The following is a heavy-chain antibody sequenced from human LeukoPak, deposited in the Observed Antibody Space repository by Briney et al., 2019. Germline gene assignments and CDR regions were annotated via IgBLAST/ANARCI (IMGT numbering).Heavy chain of an antibody. D-gene: IGHD6-13*01. Sequence: PSETLSLTCTVSGGSINSYYWYWIRQPPGKGLEWIGHIYYTACTNSTPSLKRRVTISVDTSKNHFPLKVNSVTPADTAVYFCARAGYSSSWYFDYWGQGTLVTVSS. J-gene: IGHJ4*02. CDR3: ARAGYSSSWYFDY. V-gene: IGHV4-59*01. CDR2: IYYTACT. CDR1: GGSINSYY.